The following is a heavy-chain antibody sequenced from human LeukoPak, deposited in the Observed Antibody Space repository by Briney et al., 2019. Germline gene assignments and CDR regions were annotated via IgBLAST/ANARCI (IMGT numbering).Heavy chain of an antibody. CDR2: ITGSGALT. D-gene: IGHD6-13*01. Sequence: PGGSLRLSCASSGFTLSNYAMTWVRQPPGKGLDGVSSITGSGALTYYADSVKGRFTISKDNAMDTLFLQMNSLRADDTAVYYCAKGWHSSSWYYFDYWGQGTLVTVSS. V-gene: IGHV3-23*01. CDR3: AKGWHSSSWYYFDY. J-gene: IGHJ4*02. CDR1: GFTLSNYA.